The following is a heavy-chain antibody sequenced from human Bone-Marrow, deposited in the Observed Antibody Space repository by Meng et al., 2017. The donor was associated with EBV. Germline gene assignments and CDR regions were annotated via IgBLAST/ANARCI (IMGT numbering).Heavy chain of an antibody. CDR3: AKKDREYYYGSGSYVDWFDP. CDR1: GRTFSSYA. J-gene: IGHJ5*02. Sequence: EVQLVESGGGLVQPGGSLRFSCAACGRTFSSYAMSWVRQAPGKGLEWVSAISGSGGSTYYADSVKGRFTISRDNSKNTLYLQMNSLRAEDTAVYYCAKKDREYYYGSGSYVDWFDPWDQGPLVTVSS. CDR2: ISGSGGST. V-gene: IGHV3-23*04. D-gene: IGHD3-10*01.